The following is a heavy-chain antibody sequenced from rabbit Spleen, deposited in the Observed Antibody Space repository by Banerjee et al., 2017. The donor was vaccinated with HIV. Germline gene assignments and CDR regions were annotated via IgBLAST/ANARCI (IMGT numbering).Heavy chain of an antibody. V-gene: IGHV1S45*01. Sequence: QEQLVESGGGLVTPGESLTLTCTASGFSFSSNYLCWVRQAPGKGLEWIGCIGTSSGNTWYASWAKGRFIMSRTSSTTVTLQMTSLTAADTATYFCARDLVAVIGWNFNLWGQGTLVTV. J-gene: IGHJ4*01. CDR2: IGTSSGNT. CDR3: ARDLVAVIGWNFNL. D-gene: IGHD1-1*01. CDR1: GFSFSSNYL.